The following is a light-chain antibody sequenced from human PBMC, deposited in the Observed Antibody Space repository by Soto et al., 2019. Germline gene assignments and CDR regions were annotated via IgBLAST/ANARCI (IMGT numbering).Light chain of an antibody. CDR3: HQYGSSPPT. CDR2: GAS. Sequence: IVLTPSPATLSVSPGDSATLSCRASQSVSSNLAWHQQKPGQAPRLLIYGASSRATGIPDGFTGSGSGTDFTLTISRLEPEDFAVYYCHQYGSSPPTFGQGTKVDIK. J-gene: IGKJ1*01. V-gene: IGKV3-20*01. CDR1: QSVSSN.